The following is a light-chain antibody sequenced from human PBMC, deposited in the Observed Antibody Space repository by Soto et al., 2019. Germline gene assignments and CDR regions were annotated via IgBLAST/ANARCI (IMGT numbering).Light chain of an antibody. CDR2: GAS. V-gene: IGKV3-20*01. CDR1: QSVSSIY. Sequence: EIVLTQSPGTLSLSPGERATLSCRASQSVSSIYFAWYQQKPGQAPRLLIYGASSRATGIPDRFSGSGSGTDFTLTISRLEPEDFAVYYCQQYGSSPPMYTFGQGTKLEIK. CDR3: QQYGSSPPMYT. J-gene: IGKJ2*01.